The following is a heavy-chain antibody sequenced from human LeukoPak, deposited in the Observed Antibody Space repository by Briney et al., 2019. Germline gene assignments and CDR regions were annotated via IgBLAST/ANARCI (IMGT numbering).Heavy chain of an antibody. CDR1: GGSISSGGYY. CDR2: IYHSGST. D-gene: IGHD2-21*01. J-gene: IGHJ4*02. V-gene: IGHV4-30-2*01. Sequence: SETLSLTCTVSGGSISSGGYYWSWIRQPPGKGLEWIGYIYHSGSTYYNPSLKSRVTISVDRSKNQFSLKLSSVTAADTAVYYCARDWGGICGGDCYLSYWGQGTLVTVSS. CDR3: ARDWGGICGGDCYLSY.